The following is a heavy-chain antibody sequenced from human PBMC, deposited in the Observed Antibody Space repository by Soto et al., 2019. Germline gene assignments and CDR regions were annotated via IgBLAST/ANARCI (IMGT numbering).Heavy chain of an antibody. D-gene: IGHD3-10*01. CDR2: FDPEDGET. CDR3: AHSSDPEAFDI. J-gene: IGHJ3*02. Sequence: ASVKVSCKVSGYTLTELSMHWVRQAPGKGLEWMGGFDPEDGETIYAQKFQGRVTMTGDTSTSTVYMELSSLRSEDTAVYYCAHSSDPEAFDIWGQGTMVTVSS. V-gene: IGHV1-24*01. CDR1: GYTLTELS.